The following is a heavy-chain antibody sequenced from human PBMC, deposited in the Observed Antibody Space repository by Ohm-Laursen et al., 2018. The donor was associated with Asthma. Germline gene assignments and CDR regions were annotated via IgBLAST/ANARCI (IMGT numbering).Heavy chain of an antibody. CDR1: GFTFRSYA. Sequence: SLRLSCAASGFTFRSYAMHWVRQAPGKGLEWVAVGGSYYDGGLKYYADSVNGRFTVSRDDSKNTLYLQMNSLRAEDTAVYYCAKDLNYYYDSSGVFDYWGQGTLVTVSS. CDR3: AKDLNYYYDSSGVFDY. CDR2: GGSYYDGGLK. D-gene: IGHD3-22*01. V-gene: IGHV3-30-3*01. J-gene: IGHJ4*02.